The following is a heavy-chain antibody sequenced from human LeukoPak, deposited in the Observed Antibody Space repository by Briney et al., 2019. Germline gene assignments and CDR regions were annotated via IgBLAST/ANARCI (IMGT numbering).Heavy chain of an antibody. CDR2: TNHSGST. V-gene: IGHV4-34*01. D-gene: IGHD3-9*01. J-gene: IGHJ4*02. CDR3: ARVIPDYDILTGYLFDY. Sequence: SETLSLTCAVYGGSFSGYYWSWIRQPPGKGLEWIGETNHSGSTNYNPSLKSRVTISVDTSKNQFSLKLSSVTAADTAVYYCARVIPDYDILTGYLFDYWGQGTLVTVSS. CDR1: GGSFSGYY.